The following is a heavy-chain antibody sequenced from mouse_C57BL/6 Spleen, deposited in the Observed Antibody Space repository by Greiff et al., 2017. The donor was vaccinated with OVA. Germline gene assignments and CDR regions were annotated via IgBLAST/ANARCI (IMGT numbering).Heavy chain of an antibody. V-gene: IGHV1-69*01. CDR1: GYTFTSYW. Sequence: VQLQQPGAELVMPGASVKLSCKASGYTFTSYWMHWVKQRPGQGLEWIGEIDPSDSYTNYNQKFKGKSTLTVDKSSSTAYMQLSSLTSEDSAVYYWARVDYDFDYWGQGTTLTVSS. CDR2: IDPSDSYT. CDR3: ARVDYDFDY. J-gene: IGHJ2*01. D-gene: IGHD2-4*01.